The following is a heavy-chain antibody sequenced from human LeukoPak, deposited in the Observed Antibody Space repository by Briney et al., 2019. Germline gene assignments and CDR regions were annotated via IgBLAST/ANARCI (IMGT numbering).Heavy chain of an antibody. CDR1: GGSISSYY. J-gene: IGHJ4*02. D-gene: IGHD4-17*01. CDR3: ARKRSDYGDSDYFDS. Sequence: PSETLSLTCTVSGGSISSYYWSWIRQPPGKGLEWIGYIYHSGSTNYNPSLKSRVTISVDTSKNQFSLKLSSLTAADTAVYYCARKRSDYGDSDYFDSWGQGTLVSVSS. CDR2: IYHSGST. V-gene: IGHV4-59*01.